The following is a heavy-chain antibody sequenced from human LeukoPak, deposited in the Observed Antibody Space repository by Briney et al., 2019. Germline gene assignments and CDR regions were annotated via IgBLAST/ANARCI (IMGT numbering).Heavy chain of an antibody. D-gene: IGHD2-2*01. CDR2: IYYSGST. CDR3: ARGPAATTYYYYYMDV. Sequence: NPSETLSLTCTVSGGSISSYYWSWIRQPAGKGLEWIGRIYYSGSTNYNPSLKSRVTISVDTSKNQFSLKLSSVTAADTAVYYCARGPAATTYYYYYMDVWGKGTTVTVSS. J-gene: IGHJ6*03. V-gene: IGHV4-4*07. CDR1: GGSISSYY.